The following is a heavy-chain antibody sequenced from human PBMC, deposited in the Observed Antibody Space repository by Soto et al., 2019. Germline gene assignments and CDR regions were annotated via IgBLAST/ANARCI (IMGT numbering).Heavy chain of an antibody. CDR2: IYPYDSDT. Sequence: GESLKISCKTSGYSFTSYWIGLVRQIPGKGMEWMGNIYPYDSDTRYSPSFKGQVTISADTSITTAYIQWSGLRASDTAMYFCARHLVGYTKVPFDHWGQGTLVTVSS. CDR1: GYSFTSYW. J-gene: IGHJ4*02. D-gene: IGHD1-26*01. V-gene: IGHV5-51*01. CDR3: ARHLVGYTKVPFDH.